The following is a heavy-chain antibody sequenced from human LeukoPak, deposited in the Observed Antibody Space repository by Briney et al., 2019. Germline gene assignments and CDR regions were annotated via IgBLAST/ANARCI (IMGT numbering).Heavy chain of an antibody. CDR1: GFTFSSYS. Sequence: GGSLRLSCAASGFTFSSYSMNWVRQAPGKGLEWVSSISSSSSYIYYADSVKGRFTISRDNAKNSLYLQMNSLRAEDTAVYYCARDCSGGSCYWVFEYWGQGTLVTVSS. CDR3: ARDCSGGSCYWVFEY. CDR2: ISSSSSYI. V-gene: IGHV3-21*01. D-gene: IGHD2-15*01. J-gene: IGHJ4*02.